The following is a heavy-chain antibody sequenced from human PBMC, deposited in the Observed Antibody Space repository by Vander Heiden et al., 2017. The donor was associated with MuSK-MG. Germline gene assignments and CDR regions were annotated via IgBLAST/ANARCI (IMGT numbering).Heavy chain of an antibody. CDR2: IIPIFGTA. CDR3: ARESHQLPRSWYYDL. V-gene: IGHV1-69*06. CDR1: GGTFSSYA. J-gene: IGHJ2*01. D-gene: IGHD2-2*01. Sequence: QVQLVQSGAEVKKPGSSVKVSCKASGGTFSSYAISWVRQAPRQGLEWMGGIIPIFGTATYAQKFQGRVTITADKSTSPAYLELSRLRSEDTAVYYCARESHQLPRSWYYDLWVRGTLVAVSS.